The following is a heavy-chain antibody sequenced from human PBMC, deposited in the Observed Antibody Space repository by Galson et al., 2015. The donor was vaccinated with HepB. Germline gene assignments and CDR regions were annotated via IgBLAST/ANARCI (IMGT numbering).Heavy chain of an antibody. J-gene: IGHJ6*02. CDR1: GGSFSGYY. Sequence: ETLSLTCAVYGGSFSGYYWSWIRQPPGKGLGWIGEINHSGSTNYNPSLKSRVTISVDTSKNQFSLKLSSVTAADTAVYYCARDLRFRATWGYYYYGMDVWGQGTTVTVSS. CDR2: INHSGST. V-gene: IGHV4-34*01. D-gene: IGHD1-26*01. CDR3: ARDLRFRATWGYYYYGMDV.